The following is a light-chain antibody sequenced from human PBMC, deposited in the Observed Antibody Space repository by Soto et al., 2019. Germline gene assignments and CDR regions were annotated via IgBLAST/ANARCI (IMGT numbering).Light chain of an antibody. CDR1: SSDVGGYNH. CDR3: SSNTSNSDYV. J-gene: IGLJ1*01. V-gene: IGLV2-14*03. Sequence: QSPLTQPASVSGAPGQSITISCTGTSSDVGGYNHVSWYYHHPGKAPKLLIYDDSHRPSGVSNRISGSKSSNTAFLTISGLQADDEADNDSSSNTSNSDYVFGTGTKVTV. CDR2: DDS.